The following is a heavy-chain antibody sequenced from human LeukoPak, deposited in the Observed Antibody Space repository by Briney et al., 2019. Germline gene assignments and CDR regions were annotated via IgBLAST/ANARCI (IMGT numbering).Heavy chain of an antibody. CDR2: ISGGGGST. J-gene: IGHJ4*02. CDR1: GFTFSSYA. Sequence: GGSLRLSCAASGFTFSSYAMSWVRQAPGKGLEWVSLISGGGGSTHYAESVKEQLTISRDNSKNTLFLQMNSLRAEDTAVYYCAKGTYSGSRPALDYWAQGTLVTVSS. CDR3: AKGTYSGSRPALDY. V-gene: IGHV3-23*01. D-gene: IGHD1-26*01.